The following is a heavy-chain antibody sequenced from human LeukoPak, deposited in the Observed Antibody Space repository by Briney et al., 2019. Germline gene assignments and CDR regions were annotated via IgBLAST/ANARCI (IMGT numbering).Heavy chain of an antibody. V-gene: IGHV3-30*04. CDR1: GFTFTNFA. CDR2: ISYDGSNK. CDR3: ARDFSYCSSTSCYLFDY. J-gene: IGHJ4*02. Sequence: GGSLRLSCAASGFTFTNFAMHWVRQAPGKGLEWVAVISYDGSNKYYADSVKGRFTISRDNSKNTLYPQMNSLRAEDTAVYYCARDFSYCSSTSCYLFDYWGQGTLVTVSS. D-gene: IGHD2-2*01.